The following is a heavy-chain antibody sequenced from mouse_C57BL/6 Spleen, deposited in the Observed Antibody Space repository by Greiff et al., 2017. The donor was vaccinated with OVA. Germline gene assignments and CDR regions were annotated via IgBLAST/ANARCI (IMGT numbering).Heavy chain of an antibody. CDR2: IHPNSGST. CDR1: GYTFTSYW. J-gene: IGHJ4*01. V-gene: IGHV1-64*01. CDR3: ARYDSLHAMDY. D-gene: IGHD2-4*01. Sequence: AQLQQPGAELVKPGASVKLSCKASGYTFTSYWMHWVKQRPGQGLEWIGMIHPNSGSTNYNEKFKSKATLTVDKSSSTAYMQLSSLTSEDSAVYYCARYDSLHAMDYWGQGTSVTVSS.